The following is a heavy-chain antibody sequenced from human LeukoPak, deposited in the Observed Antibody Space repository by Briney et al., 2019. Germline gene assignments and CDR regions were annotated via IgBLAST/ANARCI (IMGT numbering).Heavy chain of an antibody. CDR1: GGSITSSSSY. D-gene: IGHD1-7*01. CDR2: IYHSGST. Sequence: SQTLSLTCTVSGGSITSSSSYWGWIRQPPWRGLEWIGTIYHSGSTYYNPSLQIQVTISVDTSKNQFSLNLSSVTAPDTAVYYCARARKLPRSRNWFDPWGQGTLVTVPS. J-gene: IGHJ5*02. CDR3: ARARKLPRSRNWFDP. V-gene: IGHV4-39*01.